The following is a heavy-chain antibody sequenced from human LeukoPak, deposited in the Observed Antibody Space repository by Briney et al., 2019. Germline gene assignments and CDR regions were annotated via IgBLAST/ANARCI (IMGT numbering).Heavy chain of an antibody. CDR3: ARHTNVDGFDI. CDR1: GGSISSSY. V-gene: IGHV4-59*01. Sequence: SETLSLTRSVSGGSISSSYWSWIRQPPGKGLEWIAFLYYSGTTNYNPSLMSRVTISVDTSKNLFSLKLRSVTAADTALYYCARHTNVDGFDIWGQGTMVTVSS. CDR2: LYYSGTT. J-gene: IGHJ3*02.